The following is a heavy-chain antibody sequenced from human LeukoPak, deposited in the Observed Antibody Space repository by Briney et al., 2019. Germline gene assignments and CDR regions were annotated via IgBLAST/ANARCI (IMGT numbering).Heavy chain of an antibody. CDR2: INHSGST. CDR3: ARTGLDTAMATGYFDY. D-gene: IGHD5-18*01. Sequence: PSETLTLTCTVSGGSISSSSYYWGWIRQPPGKGLEWIGEINHSGSTNYNPSLKSRVTISVDTSKNQFSLMLSSVTAADTAVYYCARTGLDTAMATGYFDYWGQGSLASVSS. V-gene: IGHV4-39*07. J-gene: IGHJ4*02. CDR1: GGSISSSSYY.